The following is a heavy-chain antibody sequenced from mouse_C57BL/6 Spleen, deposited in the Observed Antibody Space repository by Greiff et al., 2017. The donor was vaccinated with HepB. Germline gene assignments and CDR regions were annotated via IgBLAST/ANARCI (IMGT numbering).Heavy chain of an antibody. CDR3: ARGTGTNAMDY. D-gene: IGHD4-1*01. Sequence: QVQLQQPGAELVKPGASVKLSCKASGYTFTSYWMQWVKQRPGQGLEWIGEIDPSDSYTNYNQKFKGKATLTVDTSSSTAYLQLSSLTSEDSAVYYCARGTGTNAMDYGGQGTSVTVSS. CDR1: GYTFTSYW. CDR2: IDPSDSYT. J-gene: IGHJ4*01. V-gene: IGHV1-50*01.